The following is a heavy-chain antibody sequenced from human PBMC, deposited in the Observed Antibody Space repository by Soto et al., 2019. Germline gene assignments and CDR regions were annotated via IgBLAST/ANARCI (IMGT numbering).Heavy chain of an antibody. D-gene: IGHD6-13*01. Sequence: GGSLRLSCEASGFTFSSYGMHWVRQAPGKGLEWVAVIWYDGSNKYYADSVKGRFTISRDNSKNTLYLQMNSLRAEDTAVYYCARDMASSWYLKIYFYYYYGMDVWGQGTTVTVSS. J-gene: IGHJ6*02. CDR1: GFTFSSYG. CDR3: ARDMASSWYLKIYFYYYYGMDV. V-gene: IGHV3-33*01. CDR2: IWYDGSNK.